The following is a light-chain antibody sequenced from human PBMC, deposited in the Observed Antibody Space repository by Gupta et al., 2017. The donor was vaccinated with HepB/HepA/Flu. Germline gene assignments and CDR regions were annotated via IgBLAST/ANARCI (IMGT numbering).Light chain of an antibody. J-gene: IGKJ4*01. CDR1: QDISTW. CDR2: AAS. Sequence: DIQMTQSPPSVSVSVGDRVTITCRASQDISTWLAWYQQKPGKAPQLLIYAASRLQRGVPSKFSGSGSGTHFTLTISNFQPEDFATYFCQQSYGFPLTFGGGTKVEI. V-gene: IGKV1D-12*01. CDR3: QQSYGFPLT.